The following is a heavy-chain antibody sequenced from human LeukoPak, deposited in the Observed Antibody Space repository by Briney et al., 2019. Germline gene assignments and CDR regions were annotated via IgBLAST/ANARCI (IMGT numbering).Heavy chain of an antibody. CDR2: ISGSGGSP. CDR1: GFTFSSHA. Sequence: PGGSLRLSCEASGFTFSSHAMYWVRQAPGKGLEWVAGISGSGGSPHYADPVKGRFTISRDNSRNTVYLKINSLRAEDTAVYYCGKTTVGYSSGQKPAWPVDYWGQGTLVTVSS. V-gene: IGHV3-23*01. D-gene: IGHD5-18*01. J-gene: IGHJ4*02. CDR3: GKTTVGYSSGQKPAWPVDY.